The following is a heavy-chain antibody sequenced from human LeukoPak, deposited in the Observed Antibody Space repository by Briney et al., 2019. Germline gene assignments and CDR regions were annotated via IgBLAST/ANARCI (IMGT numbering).Heavy chain of an antibody. V-gene: IGHV1-18*01. CDR3: ARGSMYYDFWSETKEFDY. J-gene: IGHJ4*02. CDR1: GYTFTSYG. Sequence: ASVKVSCKASGYTFTSYGISWVRQAPGQGLEWMGWISAYNGNTNYAQKLQGRVTMTTDTSTSTAYMELSSLRSEDTAVYYCARGSMYYDFWSETKEFDYWGQGTLVTVSS. CDR2: ISAYNGNT. D-gene: IGHD3-3*01.